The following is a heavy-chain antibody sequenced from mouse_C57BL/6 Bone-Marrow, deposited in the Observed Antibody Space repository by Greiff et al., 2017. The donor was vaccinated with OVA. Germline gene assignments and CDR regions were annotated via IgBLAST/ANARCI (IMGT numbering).Heavy chain of an antibody. Sequence: VQLQQSGAELARPGASVKLSCKASGYTFTSYWMHWVKQRPGQGLEWIGMIHPNSGSTNYNEKFKSKATLTVDKSSSTAYMQLSSLTSEDSAVYYCARRDYSNYIAYWGQGTLVTVSA. CDR2: IHPNSGST. D-gene: IGHD2-5*01. CDR1: GYTFTSYW. V-gene: IGHV1-64*01. J-gene: IGHJ3*01. CDR3: ARRDYSNYIAY.